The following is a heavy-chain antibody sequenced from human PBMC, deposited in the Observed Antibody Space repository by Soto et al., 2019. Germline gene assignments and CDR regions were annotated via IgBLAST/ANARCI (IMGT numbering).Heavy chain of an antibody. D-gene: IGHD3-10*01. Sequence: ASVKVSCKASGYSFSSYGITWVRQAPGQGLERMGWMNPNSGNTGYAQKFQGRVTMTRNTSISTAYMELSSLRSEDTAVYYCARGLVRGVIIRPGDYWGQGTLVTVSS. CDR2: MNPNSGNT. V-gene: IGHV1-8*02. CDR3: ARGLVRGVIIRPGDY. J-gene: IGHJ4*02. CDR1: GYSFSSYG.